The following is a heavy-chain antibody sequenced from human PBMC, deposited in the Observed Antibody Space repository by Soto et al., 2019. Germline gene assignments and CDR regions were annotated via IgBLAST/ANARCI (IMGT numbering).Heavy chain of an antibody. CDR3: ARDNRYTDY. Sequence: SETLSLTCTVSGGSINNHYWSWIRQPPGKGLEWIGYIYYTGSTNYNPSLKSRVTMSVDTSKNQFSLNLTSLTAADTAIYYCARDNRYTDYCCQRTLVTRS. D-gene: IGHD1-1*01. J-gene: IGHJ4*02. CDR2: IYYTGST. CDR1: GGSINNHY. V-gene: IGHV4-59*11.